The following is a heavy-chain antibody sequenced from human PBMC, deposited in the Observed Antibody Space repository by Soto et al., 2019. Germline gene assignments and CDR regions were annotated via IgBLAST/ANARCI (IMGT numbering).Heavy chain of an antibody. CDR3: ARTYDSSGPNSGGYGFDI. J-gene: IGHJ3*02. CDR2: IYYSGST. V-gene: IGHV4-31*03. CDR1: GGSISSGGYY. D-gene: IGHD3-22*01. Sequence: PSETLSLTCTVSGGSISSGGYYWSWIRQHPGKGLEWIGYIYYSGSTYYNPSLKSRVTISVDTSKNQFSLKLSSVTAADTAVYYCARTYDSSGPNSGGYGFDIWGQGTMVTVSS.